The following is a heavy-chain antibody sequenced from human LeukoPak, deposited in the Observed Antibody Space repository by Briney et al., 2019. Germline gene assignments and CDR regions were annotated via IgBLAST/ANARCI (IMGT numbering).Heavy chain of an antibody. Sequence: GGSLRPSCAASGFTFSNYAMSWVRQAPGKGLEWVSSISGSGDSTFYADSVKGRFTISRDNSKSTLYLQMNSLRPEDTAIHYCAKGAGGSFYDYWGQGTLVTVSS. CDR3: AKGAGGSFYDY. D-gene: IGHD1-26*01. CDR2: ISGSGDST. V-gene: IGHV3-23*01. CDR1: GFTFSNYA. J-gene: IGHJ4*02.